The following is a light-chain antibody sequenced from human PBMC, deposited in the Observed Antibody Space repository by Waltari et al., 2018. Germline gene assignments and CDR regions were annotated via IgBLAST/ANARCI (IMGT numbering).Light chain of an antibody. CDR1: QSVLYNSNNKNF. J-gene: IGKJ2*01. CDR3: QKYYSTPYT. Sequence: DIVMTQSPEPLAVSLGERATINCKSNQSVLYNSNNKNFLAWYQHKAGQPPKLLIYWASTRESGVPDRFSGSGSGTDFTLTISTLQAEDVAVYYCQKYYSTPYTFGQGTKLEIK. CDR2: WAS. V-gene: IGKV4-1*01.